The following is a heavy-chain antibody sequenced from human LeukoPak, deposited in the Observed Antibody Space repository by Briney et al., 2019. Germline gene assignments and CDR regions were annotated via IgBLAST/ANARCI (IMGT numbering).Heavy chain of an antibody. CDR1: GYTFNTYG. Sequence: ASVKVSCKPSGYTFNTYGITWVRQAPGQGLEWMGWISAYNGNTNYAQKLQGRVTMTTDTSTSTAYMELRSLRSDDTAVYYCARDYYDSSGYYTRDAFDIWGQGAMVTVSS. J-gene: IGHJ3*02. D-gene: IGHD3-22*01. V-gene: IGHV1-18*01. CDR2: ISAYNGNT. CDR3: ARDYYDSSGYYTRDAFDI.